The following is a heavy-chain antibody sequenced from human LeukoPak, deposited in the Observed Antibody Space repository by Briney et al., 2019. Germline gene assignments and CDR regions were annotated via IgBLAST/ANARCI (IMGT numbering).Heavy chain of an antibody. CDR1: GYTFTSYD. J-gene: IGHJ4*02. Sequence: GASVKVSCKASGYTFTSYDINWVRQATGQGLEWMGWMNPNSGNTGYAQKFQGRVTITRNTSISTAYMELSSLRSEDTAVYYCARVGATHYYDSSGYPITYFDYWGQGTLVTVSS. V-gene: IGHV1-8*03. D-gene: IGHD3-22*01. CDR3: ARVGATHYYDSSGYPITYFDY. CDR2: MNPNSGNT.